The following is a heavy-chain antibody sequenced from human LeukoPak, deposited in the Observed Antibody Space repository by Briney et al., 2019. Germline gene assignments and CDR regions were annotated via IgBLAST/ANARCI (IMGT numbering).Heavy chain of an antibody. V-gene: IGHV3-23*01. CDR1: GFTFSSYA. Sequence: PPGGSLRLSCAASGFTFSSYAMSWVRQAPGKGLEWVSAISGSAESTYYADSVKGQFTISRDNSKNTLYLQMNSLRAEDTALYYCAKDHGSGLLYFDYWGQGTLVTVSS. CDR3: AKDHGSGLLYFDY. CDR2: ISGSAEST. J-gene: IGHJ4*02. D-gene: IGHD6-19*01.